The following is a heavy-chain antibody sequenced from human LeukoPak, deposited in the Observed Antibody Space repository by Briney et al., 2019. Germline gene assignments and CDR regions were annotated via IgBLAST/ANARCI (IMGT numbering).Heavy chain of an antibody. V-gene: IGHV4-39*07. Sequence: PSETLSLTCTVSGGSISSSSYYWGCIRQPPGKGLEWIGSIYYSGSTYYNPSLKSRVTISVDTSKNQFSLKLSSVTAADTAVYYCARGSREQWLVLPSLFDYWGQGTLVTVSS. CDR1: GGSISSSSYY. D-gene: IGHD6-19*01. CDR3: ARGSREQWLVLPSLFDY. CDR2: IYYSGST. J-gene: IGHJ4*02.